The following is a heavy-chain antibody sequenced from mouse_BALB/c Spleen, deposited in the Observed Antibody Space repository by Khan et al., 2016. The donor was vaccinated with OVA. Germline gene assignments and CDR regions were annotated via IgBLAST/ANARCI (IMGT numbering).Heavy chain of an antibody. CDR1: GYSITSGYG. Sequence: EVKLEESGPGLVKPSQSLSLTCTVTGYSITSGYGWNWIRQFPGNKLEWMGYISYSGSTNYNPSLKSRFSITRDTSKNQFFLQLNSVTTEDTATYYCARTARIKYWGQGTTLTVSS. V-gene: IGHV3-2*02. CDR2: ISYSGST. D-gene: IGHD1-2*01. CDR3: ARTARIKY. J-gene: IGHJ2*01.